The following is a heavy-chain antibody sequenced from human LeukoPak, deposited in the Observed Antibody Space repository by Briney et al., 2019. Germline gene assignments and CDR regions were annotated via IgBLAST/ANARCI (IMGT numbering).Heavy chain of an antibody. CDR1: GFSVNSKY. V-gene: IGHV3-30-3*01. Sequence: GGSLRLSCAASGFSVNSKYMNWVRQAPGKGLDWVAIISSDESSKYYADSVKGRFTISRDNPKNTLYLQMNSLRPEDTAVYYCAREVGMTDYWGQGTLVTVSS. CDR2: ISSDESSK. CDR3: AREVGMTDY. J-gene: IGHJ4*02.